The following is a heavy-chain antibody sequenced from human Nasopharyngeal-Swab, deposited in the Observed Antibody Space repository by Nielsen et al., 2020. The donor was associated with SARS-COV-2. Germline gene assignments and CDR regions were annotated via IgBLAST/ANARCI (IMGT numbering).Heavy chain of an antibody. J-gene: IGHJ4*02. D-gene: IGHD6-19*01. V-gene: IGHV1-8*01. CDR2: MTPKTGYT. Sequence: ASVKVSCKASGFTFTTYDINWVRQASGQGPEWMGWMTPKTGYTGYAQKFQGRVTMTWNTSLSTAYMDLSSLTSEDTAVYYCARGGPVAFDYWGQGSLVIVSS. CDR1: GFTFTTYD. CDR3: ARGGPVAFDY.